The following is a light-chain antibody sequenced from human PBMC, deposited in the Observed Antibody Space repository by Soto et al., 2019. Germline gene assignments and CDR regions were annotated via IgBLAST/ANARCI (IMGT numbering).Light chain of an antibody. V-gene: IGLV2-14*03. CDR2: DVS. Sequence: QSALTQPASVSGSPGQSITIPCTGTSNDIGVYNYVSWYQQHPDKAPKLLIFDVSYRPSGISDRFSGSKSGNTASLTISGLQLEDEADYYCSSYGASTTLFGGGTKLTVL. CDR3: SSYGASTTL. J-gene: IGLJ2*01. CDR1: SNDIGVYNY.